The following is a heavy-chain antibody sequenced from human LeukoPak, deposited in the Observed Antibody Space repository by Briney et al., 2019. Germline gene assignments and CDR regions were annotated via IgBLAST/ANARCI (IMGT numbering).Heavy chain of an antibody. D-gene: IGHD3-10*01. CDR2: IYYDDRT. Sequence: GGSLRLSCTVSGFTVSDNSMSWVRQAPGKGLEWVSFIYYDDRTHYSDSVKGRFTISRDNSKNTLYLQMNSLRAEDTAVYYCARVGNTMVRGVINLGYYYYMDVWGKGTTVTVSS. J-gene: IGHJ6*03. V-gene: IGHV3-53*01. CDR1: GFTVSDNS. CDR3: ARVGNTMVRGVINLGYYYYMDV.